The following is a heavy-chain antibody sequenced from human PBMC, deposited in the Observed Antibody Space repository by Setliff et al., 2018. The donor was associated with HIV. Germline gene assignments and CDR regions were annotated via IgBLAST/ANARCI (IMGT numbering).Heavy chain of an antibody. CDR3: AREHCSGGSCNGFDI. V-gene: IGHV4-4*09. J-gene: IGHJ3*02. CDR1: GGSISTSY. Sequence: KASETLSLTCTVSGGSISTSYWNWIRQPPGKGLEWIAYIYIRGTTNYNPSLKSRGTISLDTSRNQFSLKLGSVTAADTAMYYCAREHCSGGSCNGFDIWGQGTMVTVSS. D-gene: IGHD2-15*01. CDR2: IYIRGTT.